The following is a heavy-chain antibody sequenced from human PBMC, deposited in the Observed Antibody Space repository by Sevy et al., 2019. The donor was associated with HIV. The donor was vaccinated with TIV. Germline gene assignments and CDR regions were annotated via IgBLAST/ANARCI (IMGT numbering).Heavy chain of an antibody. Sequence: GGSLRLSCAASGFTFTNYAMNWVRQAPGKGLDWVSAIGGSGGTTYYADSVKGRFTISRDNSKNTLYLQMNSLRVEDTAVYYCTPWEGDYWGQGTLVTVSS. D-gene: IGHD1-26*01. CDR3: TPWEGDY. V-gene: IGHV3-23*01. CDR1: GFTFTNYA. CDR2: IGGSGGTT. J-gene: IGHJ4*02.